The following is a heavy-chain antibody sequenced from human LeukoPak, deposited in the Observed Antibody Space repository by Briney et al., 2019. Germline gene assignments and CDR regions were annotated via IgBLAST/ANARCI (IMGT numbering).Heavy chain of an antibody. Sequence: GGSLRLSCAASGFTFSSYSMTWVRQAPGKGLEWVSYISSGSGTTYYAYSVKGRFTISRDNSKNTLYLQMNSLRAEDTAVYYCAKCTATIFGVVTIFDYWGQRTLVTVSS. CDR2: ISSGSGTT. D-gene: IGHD3-3*01. J-gene: IGHJ4*02. V-gene: IGHV3-48*01. CDR1: GFTFSSYS. CDR3: AKCTATIFGVVTIFDY.